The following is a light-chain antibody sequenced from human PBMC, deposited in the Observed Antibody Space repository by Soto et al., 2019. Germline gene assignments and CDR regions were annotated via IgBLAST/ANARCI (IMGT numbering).Light chain of an antibody. J-gene: IGLJ1*01. CDR1: SSDVGGYNY. V-gene: IGLV2-14*01. Sequence: QSVLTQPASVSGSPGQSITISCPGTSSDVGGYNYVSWYQQHPGKAPKLMIYEVSNRPSGVSNRFSGSKSGNTAALTISGLQAEDEADYYCSSYTSSSTDVFGTGTKVTVL. CDR2: EVS. CDR3: SSYTSSSTDV.